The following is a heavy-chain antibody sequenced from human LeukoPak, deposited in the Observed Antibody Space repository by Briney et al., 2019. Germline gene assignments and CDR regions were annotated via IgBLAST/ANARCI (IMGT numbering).Heavy chain of an antibody. V-gene: IGHV3-53*05. Sequence: GGSLRLSCAASGFTVSSNYMSWVRQAPGKGLEWVSVIYSGGSTYYADSVKGRFTISRDNSKNTLYLQMNSLRAEDTAVYYCARDILYSSSWYGLPDYWGQGTLVTVSS. CDR2: IYSGGST. D-gene: IGHD6-13*01. CDR1: GFTVSSNY. J-gene: IGHJ4*02. CDR3: ARDILYSSSWYGLPDY.